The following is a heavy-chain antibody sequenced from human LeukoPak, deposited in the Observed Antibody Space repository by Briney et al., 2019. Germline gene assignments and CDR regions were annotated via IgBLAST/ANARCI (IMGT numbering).Heavy chain of an antibody. V-gene: IGHV1-69*06. J-gene: IGHJ5*02. CDR1: GYTFTGYY. CDR3: ARDVSLSSSWSS. Sequence: SVKVSCKASGYTFTGYYMHWVRQAPGQGLEWMGGIIPIFGTANYAQKFQGRVTITADKSTSTAYMELSSLRSEDTAVYYCARDVSLSSSWSSWGQGTLVTVSS. D-gene: IGHD6-13*01. CDR2: IIPIFGTA.